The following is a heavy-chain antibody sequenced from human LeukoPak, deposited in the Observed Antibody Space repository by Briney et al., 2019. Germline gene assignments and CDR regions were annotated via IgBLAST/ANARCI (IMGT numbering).Heavy chain of an antibody. CDR1: GGSISSSSYY. V-gene: IGHV4-39*01. CDR2: IYYSWST. D-gene: IGHD3-3*01. J-gene: IGHJ5*02. CDR3: ARHATESTIFGVAIPNNWFDP. Sequence: SETLSLTCTVSGGSISSSSYYWGWIRQPPGKGLEWIGSIYYSWSTYYNPSLNSRVTISVDTSKNQFSLRLSSVTAADTAVYYCARHATESTIFGVAIPNNWFDPWGQGTLVTVSS.